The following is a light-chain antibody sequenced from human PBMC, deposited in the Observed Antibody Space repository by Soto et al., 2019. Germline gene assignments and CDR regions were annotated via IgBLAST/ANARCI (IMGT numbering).Light chain of an antibody. J-gene: IGKJ3*01. V-gene: IGKV3-20*01. CDR2: GAS. CDR1: QSVTNNF. CDR3: QQYGIPLFT. Sequence: IVLTQSPGTLSLSPGERATLSCGASQSVTNNFLAWYQQKPGQAPRPLIYGASSRATVVPDRFSGSGSGTAFTPTISRLEPGDFAEYYCQQYGIPLFTFGPGTQVDIK.